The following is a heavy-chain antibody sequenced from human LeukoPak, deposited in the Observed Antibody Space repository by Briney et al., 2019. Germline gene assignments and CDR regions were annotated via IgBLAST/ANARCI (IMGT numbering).Heavy chain of an antibody. D-gene: IGHD1-1*01. CDR2: IYYSGSP. CDR1: GGSISNNNYY. V-gene: IGHV4-39*01. Sequence: SETLSLTCTVSGGSISNNNYYWGWIRQPPGKGLECIGSIYYSGSPYYNPSLKSRVTISVDTSNNQFSLRLSSVTAADTAVYYCATWRTAKTGFDYWGQGTLVTVSS. CDR3: ATWRTAKTGFDY. J-gene: IGHJ4*02.